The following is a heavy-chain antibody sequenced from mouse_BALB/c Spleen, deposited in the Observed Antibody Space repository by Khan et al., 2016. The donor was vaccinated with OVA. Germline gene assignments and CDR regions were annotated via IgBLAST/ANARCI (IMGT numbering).Heavy chain of an antibody. CDR3: AREWGAWFPY. Sequence: VQLQQSGAELARPGASVKLSCKASGYTFTDYNINWVKQRTGQGLEWIGEIYPGSNNTYYNEKFKGKATLTADKYSSTAYMQLSSLTSEDSAFYFSAREWGAWFPYWGQGTLVTVSA. CDR1: GYTFTDYN. J-gene: IGHJ3*01. CDR2: IYPGSNNT. V-gene: IGHV1-77*01.